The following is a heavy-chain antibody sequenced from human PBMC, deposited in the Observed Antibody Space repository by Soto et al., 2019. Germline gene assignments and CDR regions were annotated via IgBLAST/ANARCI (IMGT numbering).Heavy chain of an antibody. CDR3: AGEGALATFGVV. CDR1: GDSIRSYY. D-gene: IGHD3-3*01. CDR2: VYYGGST. Sequence: SETLSLTCTVSGDSIRSYYWTWIRQPPGRGLEWIGHVYYGGSTNYNPSLQSRVTISLDTSKNQFSLRLTSMTAADAAVYYCAGEGALATFGVVWGQGTRVTVSS. J-gene: IGHJ4*02. V-gene: IGHV4-59*01.